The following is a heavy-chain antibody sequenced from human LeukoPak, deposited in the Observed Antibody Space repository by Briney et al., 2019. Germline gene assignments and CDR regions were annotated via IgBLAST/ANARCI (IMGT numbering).Heavy chain of an antibody. CDR3: ASYSGYDLGDFDY. CDR2: IYYSGST. Sequence: SETLSLTCTVSGGSISSGDYYWSWIRQPPGKGLEWIGYIYYSGSTYYNPSLKSRVTISVDTSKNQFSPKLSSVTAADTAVYYCASYSGYDLGDFDYWGQGTLVTVSS. CDR1: GGSISSGDYY. D-gene: IGHD5-12*01. J-gene: IGHJ4*02. V-gene: IGHV4-30-4*01.